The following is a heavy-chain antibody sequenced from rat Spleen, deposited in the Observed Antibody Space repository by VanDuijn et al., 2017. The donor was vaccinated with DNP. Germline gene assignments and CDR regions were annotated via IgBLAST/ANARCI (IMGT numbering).Heavy chain of an antibody. Sequence: EVQLVESGGGPVQPGRSLKLSCLASGFIFSNHWMTWIRQAPGKGLEWVASITNTGDSTYYRDSVKGRFTISRDNAKSTLYLQMDSLRSEDTATYYCARQVWAFDYWGQGVMVTVSS. CDR1: GFIFSNHW. CDR2: ITNTGDST. V-gene: IGHV5-31*01. D-gene: IGHD1-7*01. J-gene: IGHJ2*01. CDR3: ARQVWAFDY.